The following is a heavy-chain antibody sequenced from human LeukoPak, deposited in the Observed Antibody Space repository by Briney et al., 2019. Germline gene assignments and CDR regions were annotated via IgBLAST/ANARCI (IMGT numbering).Heavy chain of an antibody. V-gene: IGHV1-2*02. CDR1: GGTFSSYA. D-gene: IGHD2-2*01. Sequence: ASVTVSCKASGGTFSSYAISWVRQAPGQGLEGMGWINPNSGGTNYAQEVQGRVTMTRDTSISTASLELSRLRSGDTAVDYCSGERRNAAAAIFYYYYYYMDVWGKGTTVTVPS. J-gene: IGHJ6*03. CDR3: SGERRNAAAAIFYYYYYYMDV. CDR2: INPNSGGT.